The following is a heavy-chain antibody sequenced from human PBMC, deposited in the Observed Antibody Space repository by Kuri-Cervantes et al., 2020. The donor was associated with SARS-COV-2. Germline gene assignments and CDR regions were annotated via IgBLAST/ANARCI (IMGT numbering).Heavy chain of an antibody. CDR3: ARQDSSWTNYYYYYGMDV. J-gene: IGHJ6*02. CDR2: INHSGST. V-gene: IGHV4-34*01. CDR1: GGSFSGYY. Sequence: SQTLSLTCAVYGGSFSGYYWSWIRQPPGKGLEWIGEINHSGSTNYNPSLKSRVTISVDTSKSQFSLKLSSVTAADTAVYYCARQDSSWTNYYYYYGMDVWGQGTTVTVSS. D-gene: IGHD6-13*01.